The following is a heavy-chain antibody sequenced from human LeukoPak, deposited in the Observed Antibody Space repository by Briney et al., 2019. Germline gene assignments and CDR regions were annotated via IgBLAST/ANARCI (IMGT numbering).Heavy chain of an antibody. D-gene: IGHD3-9*01. Sequence: GASVKVSCKASGGTFSSYAISWVRQAPGQGLEWMGRIIPILGIANYAQKFQGRVTITADKSTSTAYMELSSLRSEDTAVYYCARPKDILSQRYYGMDVWGQGTTVTVSS. CDR1: GGTFSSYA. CDR3: ARPKDILSQRYYGMDV. CDR2: IIPILGIA. J-gene: IGHJ6*02. V-gene: IGHV1-69*04.